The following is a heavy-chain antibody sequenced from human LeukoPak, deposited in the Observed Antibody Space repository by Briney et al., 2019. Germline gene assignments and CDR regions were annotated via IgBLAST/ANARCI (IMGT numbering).Heavy chain of an antibody. V-gene: IGHV3-48*01. D-gene: IGHD5-12*01. CDR3: AGDFGIVATIHFDY. J-gene: IGHJ4*02. CDR2: ISTSSST. Sequence: GGSLRLSCAASGLTFSRYSMSWVRQAPGKGLEWISYISTSSSTYYTDSVKGRFTISRDNSKNTLYLQMNSLRAEDTAVYYCAGDFGIVATIHFDYWGQGTLVTVSS. CDR1: GLTFSRYS.